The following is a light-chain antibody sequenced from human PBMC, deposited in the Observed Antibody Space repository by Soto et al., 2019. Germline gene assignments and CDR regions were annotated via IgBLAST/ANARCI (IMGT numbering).Light chain of an antibody. V-gene: IGKV3D-20*02. Sequence: EIVLTQSPGPLSLSPGERATLSCRASQSVSSSYLAWYQQKPGQTPRLLIYDASNRATGIPARFSGSGSGTDFTLTISSLEPEDFAVYYCQQRSNWPKTFGGGTKVDIK. CDR3: QQRSNWPKT. J-gene: IGKJ4*01. CDR1: QSVSSSY. CDR2: DAS.